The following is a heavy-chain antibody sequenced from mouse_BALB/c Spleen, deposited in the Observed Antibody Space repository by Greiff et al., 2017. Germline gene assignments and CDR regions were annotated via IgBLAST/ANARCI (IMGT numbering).Heavy chain of an antibody. Sequence: EVKLQESGPGLVKPSQSLSLTCSVTGYSITSGYYWNWIRQFPGNKLEWMGYISYDGSNNYNPSLKNRISITRDTSKNQFFLKLNSVTTEDTATYYCARKYGNSFAYWGQGTLVTVSA. D-gene: IGHD2-10*02. J-gene: IGHJ3*01. CDR3: ARKYGNSFAY. V-gene: IGHV3-6*02. CDR2: ISYDGSN. CDR1: GYSITSGYY.